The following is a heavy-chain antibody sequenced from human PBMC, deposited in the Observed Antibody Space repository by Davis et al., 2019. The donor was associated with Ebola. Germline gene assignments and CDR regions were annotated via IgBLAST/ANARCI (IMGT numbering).Heavy chain of an antibody. CDR2: ISYDGSNK. J-gene: IGHJ4*02. Sequence: GESLKISCAASGFTFSSYGMHWVRQAPGKGLEWVAVISYDGSNKYYADSVKGRFTISRDNSKNTLYLQMNSLRAEDTAVYYCAKVRDTAMALDYWGQGTLVTVSS. D-gene: IGHD5-18*01. CDR1: GFTFSSYG. V-gene: IGHV3-30*18. CDR3: AKVRDTAMALDY.